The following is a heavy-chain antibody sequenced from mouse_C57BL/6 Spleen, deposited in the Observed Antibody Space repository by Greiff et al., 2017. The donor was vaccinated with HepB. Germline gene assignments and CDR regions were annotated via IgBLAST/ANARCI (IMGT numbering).Heavy chain of an antibody. D-gene: IGHD1-1*01. Sequence: EVQLQQSGAELVRPGASVKLSCTASGFNIKDDYMHWVKQRPEQGLEWIGWIDPENGDTEYASKFQGKATITADTSSNTAYLQLRSLTSEDTAVYYCTTGIYYYGSSPYAMDYWGQGTSVTVSS. V-gene: IGHV14-4*01. CDR1: GFNIKDDY. CDR3: TTGIYYYGSSPYAMDY. J-gene: IGHJ4*01. CDR2: IDPENGDT.